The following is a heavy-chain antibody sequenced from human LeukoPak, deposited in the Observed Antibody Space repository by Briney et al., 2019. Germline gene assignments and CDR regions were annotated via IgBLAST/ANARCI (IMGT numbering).Heavy chain of an antibody. J-gene: IGHJ5*02. CDR3: ARGGYCSSTSRYEGWFDP. CDR1: GGSISSGGYS. CDR2: IYHSGST. V-gene: IGHV4-30-2*01. Sequence: SQTLSITCAVSGGSISSGGYSWSWIRQPPGKGLEWIGYIYHSGSTYYNPSLKSRVTISVDRSKNQFSLKLSSVTAADTAVYYCARGGYCSSTSRYEGWFDPWGQGTLVTVSS. D-gene: IGHD2-2*01.